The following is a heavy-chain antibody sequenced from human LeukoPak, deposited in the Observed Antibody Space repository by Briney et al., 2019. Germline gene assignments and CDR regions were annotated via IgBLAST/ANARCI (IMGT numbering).Heavy chain of an antibody. J-gene: IGHJ4*02. CDR1: GFSGYY. CDR2: IYYSGST. V-gene: IGHV4-59*01. CDR3: ARGGSYSDY. Sequence: SETLSLTCAVYGFSGYYWSWIRQPPGKGLEWIGYIYYSGSTNYNPSLKSRVTISVDTSKNQFSLKLSSVTAADTAVYYCARGGSYSDYWGQGTLVTVSS. D-gene: IGHD1-26*01.